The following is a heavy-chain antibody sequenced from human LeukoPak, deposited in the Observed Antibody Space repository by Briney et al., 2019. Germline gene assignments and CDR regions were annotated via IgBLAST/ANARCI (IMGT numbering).Heavy chain of an antibody. Sequence: SETLSLTCTVSGGSISSYYWSWIRQPPGKGLEWIGYIYYSGSTNYNPSLKSRVTISVDTSKNQFSLKLSSVTAADTAVYYCARAEDNFWSGPGGFDPWGQGTLVTVSS. J-gene: IGHJ5*02. CDR1: GGSISSYY. V-gene: IGHV4-59*01. D-gene: IGHD3-3*01. CDR2: IYYSGST. CDR3: ARAEDNFWSGPGGFDP.